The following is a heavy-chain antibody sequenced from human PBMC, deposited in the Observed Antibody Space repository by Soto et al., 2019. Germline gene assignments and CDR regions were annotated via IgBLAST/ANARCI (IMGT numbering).Heavy chain of an antibody. CDR1: GFIFSTYT. Sequence: QVQLVESGGGVVQPGRSLRLSCAASGFIFSTYTMHWVRQATDKELEWLTVMSYDGSQKYYADSVKGRLTISRDNSKNTLYLQMTSLRAEDTAVYHGAIAKSSSWHNFHYLGQGTLVTVSS. D-gene: IGHD6-13*01. CDR3: AIAKSSSWHNFHY. V-gene: IGHV3-30-3*01. CDR2: MSYDGSQK. J-gene: IGHJ4*02.